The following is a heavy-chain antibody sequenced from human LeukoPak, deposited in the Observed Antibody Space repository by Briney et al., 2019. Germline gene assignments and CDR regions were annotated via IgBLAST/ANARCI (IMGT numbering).Heavy chain of an antibody. D-gene: IGHD5-12*01. J-gene: IGHJ4*02. V-gene: IGHV4-30-4*01. CDR1: GGSISSGDYY. CDR3: AREDIVTTIYDY. CDR2: IYYSGSA. Sequence: SQTLSLTCTVSGGSISSGDYYWSWLRQPPGKGLEWIGFIYYSGSAYYNTSLKSRVTISVDTSKNQISLKLSSVTAADTAVYYCAREDIVTTIYDYWGQGTLVTVSS.